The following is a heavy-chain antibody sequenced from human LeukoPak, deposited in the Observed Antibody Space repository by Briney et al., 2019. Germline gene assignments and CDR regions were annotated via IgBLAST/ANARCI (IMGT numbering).Heavy chain of an antibody. CDR1: GFTFSRYS. D-gene: IGHD4-23*01. CDR2: ISSSSSTI. CDR3: AREDGGKADI. J-gene: IGHJ3*02. Sequence: PGGSQRLSCAASGFTFSRYSMNWVRQAPGKGLEWVSYISSSSSTIDYADSVKGRFSISRDNAKNSLYLQMKSLRDEDTAVYYCAREDGGKADIWGQGTMVTVSS. V-gene: IGHV3-48*02.